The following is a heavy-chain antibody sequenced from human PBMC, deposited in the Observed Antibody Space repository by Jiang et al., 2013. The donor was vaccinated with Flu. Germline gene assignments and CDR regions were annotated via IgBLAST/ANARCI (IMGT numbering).Heavy chain of an antibody. Sequence: KPTQTLTLTCTFSGLSLSISGEGVGWIRQPPGKALEWLALIYWDDDKRYSPSLKSRLTITKDTSKNQVVLTMTNMDPVDTGTYHCAHRRVGYSTSWYEATFDYWGQGTLVT. V-gene: IGHV2-5*02. J-gene: IGHJ4*02. CDR2: IYWDDDK. CDR1: GLSLSISGEG. D-gene: IGHD6-13*01. CDR3: AHRRVGYSTSWYEATFDY.